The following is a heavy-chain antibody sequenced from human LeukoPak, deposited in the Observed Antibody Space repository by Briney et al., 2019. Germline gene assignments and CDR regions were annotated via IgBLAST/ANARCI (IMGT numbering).Heavy chain of an antibody. CDR1: GGSFSGYY. V-gene: IGHV4-34*01. J-gene: IGHJ4*02. D-gene: IGHD6-19*01. Sequence: SETLSLTCAVYGGSFSGYYWSWIRQPPGKGLEWIGEINHSGSTNYNPSLKSRATISVDTSKNQFSLKLSSVTAADTAVYYCARVDGSSGWPYWGQGTLVTVSS. CDR3: ARVDGSSGWPY. CDR2: INHSGST.